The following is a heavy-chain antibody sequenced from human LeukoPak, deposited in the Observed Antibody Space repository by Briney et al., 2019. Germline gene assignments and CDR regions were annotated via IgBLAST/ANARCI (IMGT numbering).Heavy chain of an antibody. CDR1: GFTFSGSA. J-gene: IGHJ5*02. Sequence: GGSLGLSCAASGFTFSGSAMHWVRQASGKGLEWVGRIRNKANSYATAYTASVKGRFTISRDDSKNTAYLQMNSLKTEDTAVYYCTRYSSSDNWFDPWGQGTLVTVSS. CDR3: TRYSSSDNWFDP. V-gene: IGHV3-73*01. D-gene: IGHD6-6*01. CDR2: IRNKANSYAT.